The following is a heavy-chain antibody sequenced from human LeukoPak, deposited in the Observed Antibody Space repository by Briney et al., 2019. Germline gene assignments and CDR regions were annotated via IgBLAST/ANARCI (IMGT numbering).Heavy chain of an antibody. V-gene: IGHV3-7*01. Sequence: TGGSLRLSCAASGFTFSSYWMSWVRQAPGKGLEWVANIKRDGSDKYYVGSVEGRFTISRDNAKNSLYLEMSSLRAEDTAIYYCARALYNRGWYPDYFDSWGQGTLVTVSS. CDR1: GFTFSSYW. CDR3: ARALYNRGWYPDYFDS. D-gene: IGHD6-19*01. J-gene: IGHJ4*02. CDR2: IKRDGSDK.